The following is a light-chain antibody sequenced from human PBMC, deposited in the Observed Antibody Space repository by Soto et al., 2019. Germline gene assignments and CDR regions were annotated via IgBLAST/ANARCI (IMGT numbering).Light chain of an antibody. Sequence: AIQVTQSPSSLSASVGDRVTISCRPSQVISTSLAWYQQKPGKPPNVLIYAASTLETGVSSRFSGSGIGTDFTLTISGLQPEDFATYYCQQFNDYPLTFGGGTRVEIK. CDR3: QQFNDYPLT. CDR2: AAS. CDR1: QVISTS. J-gene: IGKJ4*01. V-gene: IGKV1D-13*01.